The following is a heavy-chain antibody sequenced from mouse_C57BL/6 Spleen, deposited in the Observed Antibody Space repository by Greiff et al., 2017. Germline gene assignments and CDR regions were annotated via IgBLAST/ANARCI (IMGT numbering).Heavy chain of an antibody. CDR3: AGCYDGLFYFGY. V-gene: IGHV1-81*01. CDR2: IYPRSGST. Sequence: VQLQESGAELARPGASVKLSCKASGYTFTSYGISWVKQRPGQGLEWIGVIYPRSGSTYYNEKFKGKATLTEDKSSSTAYMELRSLTSEDSAVYCCAGCYDGLFYFGYWGQGTTLTVSS. D-gene: IGHD2-3*01. J-gene: IGHJ2*01. CDR1: GYTFTSYG.